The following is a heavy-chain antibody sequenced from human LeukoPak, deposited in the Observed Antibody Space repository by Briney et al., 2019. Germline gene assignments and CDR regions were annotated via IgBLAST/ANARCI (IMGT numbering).Heavy chain of an antibody. CDR3: ARPRGDSSGWYYYFDY. D-gene: IGHD6-19*01. CDR1: GYRFTSYC. Sequence: LGETLNITCKGSGYRFTSYCIGWVRQIQGKGREWIGTLSPGDSDTRYSPSFQGQVTISADKSISTAYLQWSSLKASDTAMYYCARPRGDSSGWYYYFDYWGQGTLVTVSS. J-gene: IGHJ4*02. CDR2: LSPGDSDT. V-gene: IGHV5-51*01.